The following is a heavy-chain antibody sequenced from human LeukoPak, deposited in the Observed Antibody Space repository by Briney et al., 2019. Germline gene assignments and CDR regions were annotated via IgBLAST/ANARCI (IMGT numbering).Heavy chain of an antibody. CDR3: ARDLRARRSYFYDGSGYRSFDV. J-gene: IGHJ3*01. V-gene: IGHV1-18*04. D-gene: IGHD3-22*01. CDR1: GYTFTGYY. CDR2: ISAYNGDT. Sequence: ASVKASCKASGYTFTGYYMHWVRQAPGQGLEWMGWISAYNGDTNHAQKFHARVTMSTDISTDTAYMELTSLRSDDTAVYYCARDLRARRSYFYDGSGYRSFDVWGQGTVVTVSS.